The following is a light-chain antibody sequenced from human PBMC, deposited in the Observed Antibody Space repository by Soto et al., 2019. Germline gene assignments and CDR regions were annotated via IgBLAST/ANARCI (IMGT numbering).Light chain of an antibody. V-gene: IGLV2-14*01. CDR1: NSDVGGYDR. CDR3: ISYIHSTTTYWV. J-gene: IGLJ6*01. Sequence: QSVLTQPASVSGSPGQSITISCTGTNSDVGGYDRVSWYQHHPGKDPKLLIFEVYNRPSGISDRFSGSKSGDTASLTISGIQAEDEADYYWISYIHSTTTYWVFGGGTKVTVL. CDR2: EVY.